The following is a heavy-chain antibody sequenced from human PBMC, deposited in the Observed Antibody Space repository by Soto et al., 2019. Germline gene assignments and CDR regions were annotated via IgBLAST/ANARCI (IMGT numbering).Heavy chain of an antibody. V-gene: IGHV1-69*02. CDR1: GGTFSSYT. CDR2: IIPILGIA. CDR3: ARVNCSSTSCYAGVDYYYYYYMDV. J-gene: IGHJ6*03. D-gene: IGHD2-2*01. Sequence: QVQLEQSGAEVKKPGSSVKVSCKASGGTFSSYTISWVRQAPGQGLEWMGRIIPILGIANYAQKFQGRVTITADKSTSTAYMELSSLRSEDTAVYYCARVNCSSTSCYAGVDYYYYYYMDVWGKGTTVTVSS.